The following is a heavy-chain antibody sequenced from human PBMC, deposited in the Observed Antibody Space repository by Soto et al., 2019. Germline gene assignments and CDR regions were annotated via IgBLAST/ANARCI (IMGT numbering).Heavy chain of an antibody. D-gene: IGHD2-2*01. J-gene: IGHJ5*02. CDR2: INPSGGST. CDR1: GYTLTSYY. CDR3: ARDRVVVVPAAMGSWFDP. V-gene: IGHV1-46*01. Sequence: ASVKVSCKASGYTLTSYYMHWVRQAPGQGLEWMGIINPSGGSTSYAQKFQGRVTMTRDTSTSTVYMELSSLRSEDTAVYYCARDRVVVVPAAMGSWFDPWGQGTLVTVSS.